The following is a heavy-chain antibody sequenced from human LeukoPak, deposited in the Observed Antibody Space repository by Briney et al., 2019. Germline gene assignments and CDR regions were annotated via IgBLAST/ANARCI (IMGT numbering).Heavy chain of an antibody. CDR1: GFTFSSYA. V-gene: IGHV3-23*01. J-gene: IGHJ4*02. CDR2: ISGSGGST. D-gene: IGHD3-22*01. Sequence: PGGSLRLSCAASGFTFSSYAMSWVRQAPGKGLEWVSAISGSGGSTYYADSVKGRFTISRDNSKNTLYLQMNSLRAEDTAVYYCAKFRGYYYDSSGYYWSYWGQGTPVTVSS. CDR3: AKFRGYYYDSSGYYWSY.